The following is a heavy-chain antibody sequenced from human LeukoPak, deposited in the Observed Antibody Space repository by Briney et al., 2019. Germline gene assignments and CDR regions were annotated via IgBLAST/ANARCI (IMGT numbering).Heavy chain of an antibody. Sequence: PGRSLRLSCAASGFPFSSYGIHWVRQAPGKGLEWVGVISHDGNNEYYADSVRGRFTISRDNSKNTLYLQMNSLRAEDTAVYYCAKEIYFGSGGYPDYWGQGTLVTVSS. CDR2: ISHDGNNE. V-gene: IGHV3-30*18. J-gene: IGHJ4*02. D-gene: IGHD3-10*01. CDR1: GFPFSSYG. CDR3: AKEIYFGSGGYPDY.